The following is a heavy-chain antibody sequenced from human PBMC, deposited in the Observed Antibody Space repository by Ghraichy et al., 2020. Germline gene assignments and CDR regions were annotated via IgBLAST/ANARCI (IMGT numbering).Heavy chain of an antibody. CDR3: ARGGYNWQHPYFDP. V-gene: IGHV4-34*01. J-gene: IGHJ5*02. CDR1: GGSFRGYF. D-gene: IGHD1-20*01. Sequence: SQTLSLTCAVSGGSFRGYFWSWIRQPPGKGLEWIGEIDHTGSTNFNPSLRGRVTISLDTSRSQFSLRLNFLTAADTALYFCARGGYNWQHPYFDPWGQGTLVTVSS. CDR2: IDHTGST.